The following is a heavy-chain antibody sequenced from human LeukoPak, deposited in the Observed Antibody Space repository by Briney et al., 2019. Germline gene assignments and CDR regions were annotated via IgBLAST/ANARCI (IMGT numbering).Heavy chain of an antibody. CDR3: ATLGDLYYDFYSDAYSGTFET. CDR1: GDSINDYF. J-gene: IGHJ3*02. D-gene: IGHD3-3*01. V-gene: IGHV4-59*01. Sequence: SSETLSLTCTVSGDSINDYFWNWVRQPPGKGPEWIGYIHHSGSTSYSPSLKSRVIISLDTSKSQFSLKLSSVTAADTAVYYCATLGDLYYDFYSDAYSGTFETWGQGTMVTISS. CDR2: IHHSGST.